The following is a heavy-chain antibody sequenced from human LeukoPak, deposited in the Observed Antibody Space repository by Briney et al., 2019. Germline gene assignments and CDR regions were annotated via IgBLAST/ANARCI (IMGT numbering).Heavy chain of an antibody. CDR2: IYYIRNT. CDR1: GGSVGSAGYY. J-gene: IGHJ6*02. V-gene: IGHV4-61*08. Sequence: PSETLSLTCTVSGGSVGSAGYYWSWIRQPPGGGLEWIGYIYYIRNTNYNPSLKSRVTMSLDPSKNQFSLKLNSVTAADTAVYYCARVVVTIYYYYGMDVWGQGTTVTVSS. D-gene: IGHD5-24*01. CDR3: ARVVVTIYYYYGMDV.